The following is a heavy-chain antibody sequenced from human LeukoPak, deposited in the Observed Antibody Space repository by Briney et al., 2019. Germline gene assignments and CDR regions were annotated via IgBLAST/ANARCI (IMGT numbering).Heavy chain of an antibody. D-gene: IGHD2-15*01. CDR2: IWYDGSNK. Sequence: GGSLRLSCAASGFTFSSYGMRWVRQAPGKGLEWVAVIWYDGSNKYYADSVKGRFTISRDNSKNTLYLQMNSLRAEDTAVYYCARDLRYCSGGSCYYYFDYWGQGTLVTVSS. V-gene: IGHV3-33*01. CDR1: GFTFSSYG. CDR3: ARDLRYCSGGSCYYYFDY. J-gene: IGHJ4*02.